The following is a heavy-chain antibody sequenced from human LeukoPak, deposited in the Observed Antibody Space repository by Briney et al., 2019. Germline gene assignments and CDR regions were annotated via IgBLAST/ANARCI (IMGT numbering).Heavy chain of an antibody. CDR2: IRYDGSNK. J-gene: IGHJ6*03. CDR1: GFTCSSYG. V-gene: IGHV3-30*02. CDR3: AKDRGRNYYDSSGHVDYYYYMDV. Sequence: GGSLRLXCAASGFTCSSYGMHWVRRAPGKGLEWVAFIRYDGSNKYYADSVKGRFTISRDNSKNTLYLQMNSLRAEDTAVCYCAKDRGRNYYDSSGHVDYYYYMDVWGKGTTVTVSS. D-gene: IGHD3-22*01.